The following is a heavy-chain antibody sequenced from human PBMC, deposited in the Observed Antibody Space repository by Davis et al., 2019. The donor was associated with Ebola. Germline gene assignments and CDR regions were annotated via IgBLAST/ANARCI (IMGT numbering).Heavy chain of an antibody. CDR3: AKQAAGTRYYYYGMDV. J-gene: IGHJ6*02. Sequence: ASVKVSCKASGYTFTSYGISWVRQAPGQGLEWMGWISAYNGNTNYAQKLQGRVTMTTDTSTSTAYMELRSLRSDDTAVYYCAKQAAGTRYYYYGMDVWGQGTTVTVSS. V-gene: IGHV1-18*01. D-gene: IGHD6-13*01. CDR1: GYTFTSYG. CDR2: ISAYNGNT.